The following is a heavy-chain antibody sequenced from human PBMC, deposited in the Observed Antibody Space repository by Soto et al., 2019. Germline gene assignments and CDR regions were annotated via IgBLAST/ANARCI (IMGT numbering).Heavy chain of an antibody. CDR1: GFSLSSSGVG. V-gene: IGHV2-5*02. Sequence: QITLKESGPTVVKPTQTLTLTCTFSGFSLSSSGVGVGWIRQAPAKALEWLALIYWDDDKRYNPSLKNRLTITKDTSRNQVVLTMTSMDPLDKATYYCARGHGSVTSTYFDYWGQGTLVTVS. CDR2: IYWDDDK. CDR3: ARGHGSVTSTYFDY. J-gene: IGHJ4*02. D-gene: IGHD3-10*01.